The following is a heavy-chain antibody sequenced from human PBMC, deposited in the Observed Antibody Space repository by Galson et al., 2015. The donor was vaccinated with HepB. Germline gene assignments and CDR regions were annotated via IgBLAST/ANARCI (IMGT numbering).Heavy chain of an antibody. Sequence: SVKVSCKASGYTFTGYYMHWVRQAPGQGLEWMGQINPNSGGTNYAQKFQGRVTMTRDTSISTAYMELSRLRSDDTAVYYCARSIRIAAAVAGDFQHWGQGTLVTVSS. D-gene: IGHD6-13*01. V-gene: IGHV1-2*06. CDR3: ARSIRIAAAVAGDFQH. J-gene: IGHJ1*01. CDR2: INPNSGGT. CDR1: GYTFTGYY.